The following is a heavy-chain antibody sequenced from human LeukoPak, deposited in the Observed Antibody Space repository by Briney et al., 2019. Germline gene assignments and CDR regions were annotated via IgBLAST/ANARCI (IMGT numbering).Heavy chain of an antibody. CDR1: GFTFSSYA. D-gene: IGHD3-10*01. V-gene: IGHV3-23*01. CDR2: ISGSGGSGGST. J-gene: IGHJ5*02. CDR3: ARRITMGSPMDSHHWFDP. Sequence: PGGSLRLSCAASGFTFSSYAMSWVRQAPGKGLEWVSGISGSGGSGGSTYYADSVKGRFTISRDNSKNTLYLQMNSLRAEDTAVYYCARRITMGSPMDSHHWFDPWGQGTLVTVSS.